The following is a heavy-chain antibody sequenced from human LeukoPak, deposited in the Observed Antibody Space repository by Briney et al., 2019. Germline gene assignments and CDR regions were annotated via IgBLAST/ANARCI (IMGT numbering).Heavy chain of an antibody. Sequence: NSSETLSLTCTVSGGSISSSSYYWGWIRQPPGKGLEWIGSIYYSGSTYYNPSLKSRVTISVDTSKNQFSLKLSSVTAADTAVYYCARDLTYYDILTGYYNAFDIWGQGTMVTVSS. D-gene: IGHD3-9*01. CDR2: IYYSGST. CDR1: GGSISSSSYY. V-gene: IGHV4-39*07. J-gene: IGHJ3*02. CDR3: ARDLTYYDILTGYYNAFDI.